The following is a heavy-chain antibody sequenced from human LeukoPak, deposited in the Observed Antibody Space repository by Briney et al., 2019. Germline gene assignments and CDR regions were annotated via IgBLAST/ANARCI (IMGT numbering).Heavy chain of an antibody. CDR3: ARVESSTIPLYYYYGMDV. CDR2: IIPISGTA. V-gene: IGHV1-69*05. D-gene: IGHD5/OR15-5a*01. CDR1: GGTFSSYA. J-gene: IGHJ6*02. Sequence: SVKVSCKASGGTFSSYAISWVRQAPGQGLEWMGGIIPISGTANYAQKFQGRVTITTDESTSTAYMELSSLRSEDTAVYYCARVESSTIPLYYYYGMDVWGQGTTVTVSS.